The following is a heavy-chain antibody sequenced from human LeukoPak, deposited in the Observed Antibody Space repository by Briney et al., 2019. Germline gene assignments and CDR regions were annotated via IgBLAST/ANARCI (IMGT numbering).Heavy chain of an antibody. Sequence: GASVKVSCKASGYTFTGYYMHWVRQAPGQGLEWMGWINPNSGGTNYAQKFQGRVTMTRNTSISTAYMELSRLSSDDTAVYYCARDATRDGSGKAPGSMDVWGKGTTVTVSS. CDR1: GYTFTGYY. V-gene: IGHV1-2*02. J-gene: IGHJ6*03. CDR3: ARDATRDGSGKAPGSMDV. CDR2: INPNSGGT. D-gene: IGHD3-10*01.